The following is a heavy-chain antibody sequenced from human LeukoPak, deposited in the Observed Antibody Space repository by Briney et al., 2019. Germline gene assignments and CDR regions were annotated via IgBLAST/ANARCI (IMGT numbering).Heavy chain of an antibody. CDR3: ASTTRGGYYDY. V-gene: IGHV1-46*01. Sequence: GASVKVSCKASGYTFTGYYMHWVRQAPGQGLEWMGIINPSGGSTSYAQKFQGRVTMTRDMSTSTVYMELSSLRSEDTAVYYCASTTRGGYYDYWGQGTLVTVSS. CDR2: INPSGGST. J-gene: IGHJ4*02. D-gene: IGHD6-25*01. CDR1: GYTFTGYY.